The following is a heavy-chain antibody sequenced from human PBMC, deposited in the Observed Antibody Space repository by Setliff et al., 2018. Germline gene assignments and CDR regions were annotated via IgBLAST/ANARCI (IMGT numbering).Heavy chain of an antibody. CDR1: GYTFTNYA. J-gene: IGHJ4*02. D-gene: IGHD2-15*01. CDR3: ARGYCSGGSCADFDY. CDR2: INTNTGFP. V-gene: IGHV7-4-1*02. Sequence: GASVKVSCKASGYTFTNYAMNWVRQAPGQGLERMGWINTNTGFPTYAQGFTGRFVFSLDTSVSTAYLQISSVKAEDTAVYYCARGYCSGGSCADFDYWGQGTLVTVSS.